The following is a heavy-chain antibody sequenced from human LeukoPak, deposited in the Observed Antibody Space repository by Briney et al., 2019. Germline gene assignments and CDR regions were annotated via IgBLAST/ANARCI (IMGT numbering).Heavy chain of an antibody. D-gene: IGHD3-22*01. CDR3: ARGSYYYDSSGPPHPGRLYYFDY. CDR1: GFTFSSYG. CDR2: IWYDGSNK. J-gene: IGHJ4*02. Sequence: PGRSLRLSCAASGFTFSSYGMHWVRQAPGKGLEWVAVIWYDGSNKYYADSVKGRFTISGDNAKNSLYLQMNSLRAEDTAVYYCARGSYYYDSSGPPHPGRLYYFDYWGQGTLVTVSS. V-gene: IGHV3-33*01.